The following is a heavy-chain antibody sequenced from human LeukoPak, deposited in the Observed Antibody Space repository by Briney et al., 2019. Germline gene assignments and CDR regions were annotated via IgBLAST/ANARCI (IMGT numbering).Heavy chain of an antibody. J-gene: IGHJ4*02. D-gene: IGHD6-6*01. CDR2: IYYSGST. Sequence: PSETLSLTCTVSGGSISSYYWSWIRQPPGKGLEWIGYIYYSGSTNYNPSLKSRVTISVDTSKNQFSLKLSSVTAADTAVYYCAXXRXXXXXSYYFDYWGQGTLVTVSS. CDR1: GGSISSYY. CDR3: AXXRXXXXXSYYFDY. V-gene: IGHV4-59*01.